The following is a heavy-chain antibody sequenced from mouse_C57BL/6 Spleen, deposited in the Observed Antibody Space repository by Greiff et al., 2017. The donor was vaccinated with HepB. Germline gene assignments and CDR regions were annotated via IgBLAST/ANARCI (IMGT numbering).Heavy chain of an antibody. CDR3: ARSGLLRSRDY. V-gene: IGHV1-26*01. CDR1: GYTFTDYY. D-gene: IGHD1-1*01. J-gene: IGHJ2*01. Sequence: VHVKQSGPELVKPGASVKISCKASGYTFTDYYMNWVKQSHGKSLEWIGDINPNNGGTSYNQKFKGKATLTVDKSSSTAYMELRSLTSEDSAVYYCARSGLLRSRDYWGQGTTLTVSS. CDR2: INPNNGGT.